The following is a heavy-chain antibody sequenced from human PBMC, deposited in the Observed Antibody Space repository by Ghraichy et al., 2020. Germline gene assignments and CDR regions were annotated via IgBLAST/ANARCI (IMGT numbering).Heavy chain of an antibody. CDR2: LGADGRST. V-gene: IGHV3-23*01. D-gene: IGHD3-10*01. Sequence: GESLNISCAASGFTLSNYWMHWVRQAPGKGLEWVSTLGADGRSTFYADSVKGRFTISRDKSKRTMYLQMNSLRADDTAVYYCAKEGGRLGEGAFDVWGQGTKVTVSS. J-gene: IGHJ3*01. CDR3: AKEGGRLGEGAFDV. CDR1: GFTLSNYW.